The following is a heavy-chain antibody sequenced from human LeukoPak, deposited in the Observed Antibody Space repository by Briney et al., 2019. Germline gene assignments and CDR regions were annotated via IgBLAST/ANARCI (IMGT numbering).Heavy chain of an antibody. D-gene: IGHD6-19*01. V-gene: IGHV3-30*18. J-gene: IGHJ4*02. CDR1: GFTFSDYA. Sequence: GGSLRLSCAASGFTFSDYAMTWVRQAPGKGLEWVAVISYDGSNKYYADSVKGRFTISRDNSKNTLYLQMNSLRAEDTAVYYCAKDRGGIAVAGTDYWGQGTLVTVSS. CDR3: AKDRGGIAVAGTDY. CDR2: ISYDGSNK.